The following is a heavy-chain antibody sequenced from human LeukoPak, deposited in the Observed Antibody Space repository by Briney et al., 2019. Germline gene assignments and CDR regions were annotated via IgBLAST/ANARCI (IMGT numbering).Heavy chain of an antibody. Sequence: PGGSLRLSCAASGFTFSSYGMHWVRQAPGKGLEWVAVIWYDGSNKYYADSVKGRFTISRDSSKNTLYLQMNSLRAEDTAVYYCARDPVNCSGGSCYSVLDYWGQGTLVTVSS. D-gene: IGHD2-15*01. J-gene: IGHJ4*02. CDR2: IWYDGSNK. V-gene: IGHV3-33*01. CDR1: GFTFSSYG. CDR3: ARDPVNCSGGSCYSVLDY.